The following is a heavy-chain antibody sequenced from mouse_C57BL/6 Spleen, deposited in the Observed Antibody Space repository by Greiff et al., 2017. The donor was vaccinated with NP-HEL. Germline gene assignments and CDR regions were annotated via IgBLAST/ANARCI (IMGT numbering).Heavy chain of an antibody. J-gene: IGHJ2*01. CDR1: GYAFSSYW. V-gene: IGHV1-80*01. D-gene: IGHD2-3*01. CDR2: IYPGDGDT. Sequence: VQLQQSGAELVKPGASVKISCKASGYAFSSYWMNWVKQRPGKGLEWIGQIYPGDGDTNYNGKFKGKATLTADKSSSTAYMQLSSLTSEDSAVYFCARSGEFRWLPYWGQGTTLTVSS. CDR3: ARSGEFRWLPY.